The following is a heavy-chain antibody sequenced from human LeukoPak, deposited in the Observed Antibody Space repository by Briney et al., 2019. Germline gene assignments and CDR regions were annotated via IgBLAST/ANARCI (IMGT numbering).Heavy chain of an antibody. Sequence: PAETLSLTCTVSGGSTSGYYWSWIRQPPGKGLEWVGYIYYSGSTNYNPSLKSRVTISVDKSKNQFSLKLSSVTAADTAVYYCARDRPILGKDRSGMDVWGQGTTVTVSS. V-gene: IGHV4-59*12. CDR2: IYYSGST. J-gene: IGHJ6*02. CDR3: ARDRPILGKDRSGMDV. D-gene: IGHD7-27*01. CDR1: GGSTSGYY.